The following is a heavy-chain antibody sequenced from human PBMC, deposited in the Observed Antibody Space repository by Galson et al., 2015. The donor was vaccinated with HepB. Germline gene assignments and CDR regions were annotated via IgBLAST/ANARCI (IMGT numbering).Heavy chain of an antibody. V-gene: IGHV3-20*01. Sequence: SLRLSCAASGFTFNDYTMSWVRQAPGKGLEWVSGISWNGGNTAYVDSVKGRFTISRDNAKNSLYLQMNSLRAEDTALYHCARDLEATTRRWFDPWGQGTLVTVSS. CDR1: GFTFNDYT. J-gene: IGHJ5*02. CDR3: ARDLEATTRRWFDP. D-gene: IGHD4-17*01. CDR2: ISWNGGNT.